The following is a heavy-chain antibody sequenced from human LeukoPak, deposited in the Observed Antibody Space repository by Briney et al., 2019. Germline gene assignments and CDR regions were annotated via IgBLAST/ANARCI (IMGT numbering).Heavy chain of an antibody. CDR2: ISSSSSTI. V-gene: IGHV3-48*01. CDR1: GFTFSSYS. J-gene: IGHJ4*02. CDR3: AKGRSGHQLRVFDY. D-gene: IGHD2-2*01. Sequence: PGGSLRLSCAASGFTFSSYSMNWVRQAPGKGLEWVSYISSSSSTIYYADSVKGRFTISRDNAKNSLYLQMNSLRAEDTAVYYCAKGRSGHQLRVFDYWGQGTLVTVSS.